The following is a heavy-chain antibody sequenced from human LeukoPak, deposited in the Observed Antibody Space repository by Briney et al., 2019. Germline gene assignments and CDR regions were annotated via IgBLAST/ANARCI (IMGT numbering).Heavy chain of an antibody. V-gene: IGHV4-59*05. CDR2: IFYRESFSYGGTT. CDR3: ARQISGNKDY. D-gene: IGHD1/OR15-1a*01. Sequence: SETLSLTCTVSGVSISGYYWIWIRQSPGRGLEYIGSIFYRESFSYGGTTFYSPSLQSRVTISVDTSKNAFSLRLTSVTAADTAVYFCARQISGNKDYWGQGTLVTVSS. CDR1: GVSISGYY. J-gene: IGHJ4*02.